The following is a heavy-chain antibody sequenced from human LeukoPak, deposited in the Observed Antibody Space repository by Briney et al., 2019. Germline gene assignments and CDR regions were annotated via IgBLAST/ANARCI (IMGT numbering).Heavy chain of an antibody. CDR3: ARGRTFDN. CDR1: GGFISSYY. CDR2: IYDRGST. J-gene: IGHJ4*02. V-gene: IGHV4-59*01. Sequence: SETLSLTCTVSGGFISSYYWSWIRQPPGKGLEWIGNIYDRGSTKYNPSLKSRVTISVDTSKNQFSLRLSSVTAADTAVYYCARGRTFDNWGQGTLVTVSS.